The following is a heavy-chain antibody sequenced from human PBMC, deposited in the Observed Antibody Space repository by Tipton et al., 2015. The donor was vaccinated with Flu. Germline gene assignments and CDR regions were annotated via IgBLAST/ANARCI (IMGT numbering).Heavy chain of an antibody. J-gene: IGHJ4*02. D-gene: IGHD2-21*01. CDR3: ARGPPGPSIRAYYFDI. CDR2: MYTSGST. CDR1: GASMSSYY. Sequence: PGLVKPSETLSLTCTVAGASMSSYYWSWIRQPAGKGLEWIGRMYTSGSTNYNPSLKSRVTMSVDTSKKQFSLNLSAVTAADTAVYYCARGPPGPSIRAYYFDIWGQGALVTVSS. V-gene: IGHV4-4*07.